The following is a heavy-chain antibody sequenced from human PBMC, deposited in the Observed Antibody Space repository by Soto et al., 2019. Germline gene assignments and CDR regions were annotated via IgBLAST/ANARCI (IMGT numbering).Heavy chain of an antibody. D-gene: IGHD2-15*01. J-gene: IGHJ4*02. CDR3: ASGVGRYCSGGSCSTDY. V-gene: IGHV4-34*01. CDR2: INHSGST. Sequence: QVQLQQWGAGLLKPSETLSLTCAVYGGSFSGYYWSWIRQPPGKGLEWIGEINHSGSTNYNPSLKSRVTILVDTSKNQFSLKLSSVTAADTAVYYCASGVGRYCSGGSCSTDYWGQGTLVTVSS. CDR1: GGSFSGYY.